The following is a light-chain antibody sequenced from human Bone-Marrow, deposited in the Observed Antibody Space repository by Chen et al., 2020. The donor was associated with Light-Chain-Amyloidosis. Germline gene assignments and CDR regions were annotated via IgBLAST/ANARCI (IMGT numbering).Light chain of an antibody. Sequence: QSALPQLPPGPGPPGQPIPTPGTGTSSDVGGDNHVSWYQQHPDKAPKLMIYEVTNRPSWVPDRFSGSKSDNTASLTISGLQTEDEADYFCSSYTITNTLVFGSGTRVTVL. CDR3: SSYTITNTLV. CDR1: SSDVGGDNH. CDR2: EVT. V-gene: IGLV2-14*01. J-gene: IGLJ1*01.